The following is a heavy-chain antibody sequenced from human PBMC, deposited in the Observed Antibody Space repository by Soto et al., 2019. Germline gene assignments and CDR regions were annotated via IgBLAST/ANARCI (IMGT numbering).Heavy chain of an antibody. D-gene: IGHD2-2*01. J-gene: IGHJ6*02. V-gene: IGHV3-21*01. CDR1: GFTFSSYS. Sequence: EVQLVESGGGLVKPGGSLRLSCAASGFTFSSYSMNWVRQAPGKGLEWVSSISSSSSYIYYADSVKGRFTISRDNANNSLYLQMNSLRAEDTAVYYCARDIAVVVPAAHPHYYYYYYGIDVWVQGTTVTVSS. CDR2: ISSSSSYI. CDR3: ARDIAVVVPAAHPHYYYYYYGIDV.